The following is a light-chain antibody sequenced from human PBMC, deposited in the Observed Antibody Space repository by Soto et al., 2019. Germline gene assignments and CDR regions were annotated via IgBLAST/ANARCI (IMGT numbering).Light chain of an antibody. CDR2: GAS. J-gene: IGKJ5*01. CDR1: QSVHTF. Sequence: EIVLTQSPDTLSLSPGEGASLSCRASQSVHTFLAWYQQKPGQAPRLLIYGASTRATGVPARFSGSGSGTDFTLTISSLEPEDFAVYYGHQRSNWPPDTVGQGTRREIK. V-gene: IGKV3-11*01. CDR3: HQRSNWPPDT.